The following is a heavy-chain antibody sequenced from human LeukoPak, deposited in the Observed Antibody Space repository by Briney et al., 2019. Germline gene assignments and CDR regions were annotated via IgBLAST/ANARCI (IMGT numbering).Heavy chain of an antibody. CDR3: ARGAVAGTEFDY. V-gene: IGHV4-59*08. CDR1: GGSISSYY. Sequence: PSETLSLTCTVSGGSISSYYWSWIRQPPGKGLEWIGYIYYSGSTNYNPSLKSRVTISVDTSKNQFSLKLSSVTAADTAVYYCARGAVAGTEFDYWGQGTLVTVSP. J-gene: IGHJ4*02. D-gene: IGHD6-19*01. CDR2: IYYSGST.